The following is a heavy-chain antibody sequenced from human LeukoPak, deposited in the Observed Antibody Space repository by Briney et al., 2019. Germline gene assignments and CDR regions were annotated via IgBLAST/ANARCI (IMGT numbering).Heavy chain of an antibody. V-gene: IGHV3-53*01. CDR2: IYGGGST. J-gene: IGHJ4*02. Sequence: GGSLRLSCAASRFTFSTYAMSWVRQAPGEGLEWVSLIYGGGSTYYADSVKGRFTISRDNSKNTLYLQMNSLRAEDTAVYYCARRGDGGRSFDYWGQGTLVTVSS. CDR1: RFTFSTYA. CDR3: ARRGDGGRSFDY. D-gene: IGHD4-23*01.